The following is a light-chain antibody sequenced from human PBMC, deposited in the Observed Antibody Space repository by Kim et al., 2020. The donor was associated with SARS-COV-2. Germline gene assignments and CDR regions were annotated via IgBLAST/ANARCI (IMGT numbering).Light chain of an antibody. CDR3: QQYSSSPAT. Sequence: SPGERATLSCRASQSVSSNYLAWYQQKPGQAPRLLIYGASSRATGIPDRFSGSGSGTDFTLTITRLETEDFAVYYCQQYSSSPATFGQGTKVDIK. CDR2: GAS. V-gene: IGKV3-20*01. J-gene: IGKJ1*01. CDR1: QSVSSNY.